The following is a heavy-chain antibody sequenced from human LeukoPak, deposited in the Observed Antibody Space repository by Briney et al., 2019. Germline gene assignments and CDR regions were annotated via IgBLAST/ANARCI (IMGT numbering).Heavy chain of an antibody. Sequence: ASVKVSCKASGGTFSSYAISWVRQAPGQGLEWMGWISGYNGNTNYAQNFQGRVTMTTDTSTSTAYMELRSLISDDTAVYYCARAVPYYFGSGSTEEFDYWGQGTLVTVSS. V-gene: IGHV1-18*01. CDR1: GGTFSSYA. D-gene: IGHD3-10*01. CDR3: ARAVPYYFGSGSTEEFDY. CDR2: ISGYNGNT. J-gene: IGHJ4*02.